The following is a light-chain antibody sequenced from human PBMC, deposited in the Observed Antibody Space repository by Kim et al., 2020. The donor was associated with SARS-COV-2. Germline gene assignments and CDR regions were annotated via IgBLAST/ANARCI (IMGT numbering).Light chain of an antibody. J-gene: IGLJ3*02. V-gene: IGLV3-1*01. CDR1: KLGAKY. CDR3: QAWDSSTVV. CDR2: QAN. Sequence: AQRQPSATPCSGDKLGAKYVDRYQQKPGQSPVVVIYQANKRPSGIPERFSGSNSGNTATLTISGTQAMDEADYYCQAWDSSTVVFGGGTQLTVL.